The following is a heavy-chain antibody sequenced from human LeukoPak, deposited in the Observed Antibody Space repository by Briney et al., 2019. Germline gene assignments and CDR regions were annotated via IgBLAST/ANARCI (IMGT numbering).Heavy chain of an antibody. CDR2: INAGNGNT. V-gene: IGHV1-3*03. CDR1: GYTFTSYA. D-gene: IGHD2-15*01. CDR3: ARGYCSGGSCYSADY. J-gene: IGHJ4*02. Sequence: ASVKVSCKASGYTFTSYAMHWVRQAPGQRLEWMGWINAGNGNTKYSQEFQGRVTITRDTSASTAYMELSSLRSEDMAVYYRARGYCSGGSCYSADYWGQGTLVTVSS.